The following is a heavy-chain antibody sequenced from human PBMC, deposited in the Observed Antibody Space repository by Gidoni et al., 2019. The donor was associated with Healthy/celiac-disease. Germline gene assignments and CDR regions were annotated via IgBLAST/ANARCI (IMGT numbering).Heavy chain of an antibody. Sequence: EVQLVESGGGLVQPGGSLRLSCAASGFTVSSNYMSWVRQAPGKGLEWVSVIYSGGSTYYADSVKGRFTISRDNSKNTLYLQMNSLRAEDTAVYYCARDPPRPPNAFDIWGQGTMVTVSS. CDR1: GFTVSSNY. CDR3: ARDPPRPPNAFDI. V-gene: IGHV3-66*02. CDR2: IYSGGST. J-gene: IGHJ3*02.